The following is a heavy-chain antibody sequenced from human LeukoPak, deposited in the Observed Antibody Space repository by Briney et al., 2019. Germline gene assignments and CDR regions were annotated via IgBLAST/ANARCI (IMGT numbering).Heavy chain of an antibody. CDR2: ISAYNGNT. D-gene: IGHD6-19*01. J-gene: IGHJ4*02. Sequence: ASVKVSCKASGYTFTSYGISWVRQAPGQGLEWMGWISAYNGNTNHAQKLQGRVTMTTDTSTSTAYMELRSLRSDDTAVYYCARDPTVAGTFDYWGQGTLVTVSS. V-gene: IGHV1-18*01. CDR3: ARDPTVAGTFDY. CDR1: GYTFTSYG.